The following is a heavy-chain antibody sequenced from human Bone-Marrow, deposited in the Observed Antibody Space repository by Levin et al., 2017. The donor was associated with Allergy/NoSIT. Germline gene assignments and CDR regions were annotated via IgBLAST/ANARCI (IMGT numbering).Heavy chain of an antibody. CDR2: ITSSGDST. CDR1: GFTFRHYT. D-gene: IGHD3-22*01. J-gene: IGHJ4*02. Sequence: GESLKISCAASGFTFRHYTMNWVRQAPGKGLEWVSCITSSGDSTYYADSVKGRFTISRDNAKNSLYLQLNRLRDEDTAMYYCAREPARGYYDSRGYSGDHWGQGTLVTFSS. CDR3: AREPARGYYDSRGYSGDH. V-gene: IGHV3-48*02.